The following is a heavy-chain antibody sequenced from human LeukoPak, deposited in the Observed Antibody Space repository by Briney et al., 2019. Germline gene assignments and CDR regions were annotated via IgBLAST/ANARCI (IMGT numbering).Heavy chain of an antibody. V-gene: IGHV3-53*01. D-gene: IGHD5-24*01. CDR3: ARGEGYKFFDY. J-gene: IGHJ4*02. CDR1: GFSVTNHY. CDR2: FYVRGST. Sequence: GGSLRLSCLVSGFSVTNHYMRWVRQAPGKGLEWVSVFYVRGSTYYADSVKGRCTISRDNSEHTLYLQMKSLRAEDTAVYYCARGEGYKFFDYWGEGTLVSVSS.